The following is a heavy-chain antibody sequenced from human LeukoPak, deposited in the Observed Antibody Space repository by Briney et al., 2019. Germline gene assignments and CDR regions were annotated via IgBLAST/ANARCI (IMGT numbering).Heavy chain of an antibody. J-gene: IGHJ6*03. CDR1: GFTFSRYW. CDR2: INPDGSER. V-gene: IGHV3-7*03. Sequence: SGGSLRLSCVASGFTFSRYWMSWVRQAPGKGLEWVANINPDGSERYYVDSVRGRFTISRDNAKNSLYLQMNSLRAEDTALYYCAKGIRLYYMDVWGKGTTVTVSS. CDR3: AKGIRLYYMDV.